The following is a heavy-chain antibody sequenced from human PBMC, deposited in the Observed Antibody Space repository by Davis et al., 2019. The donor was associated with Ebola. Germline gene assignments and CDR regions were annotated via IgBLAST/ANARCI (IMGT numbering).Heavy chain of an antibody. CDR1: GGSISSSNW. CDR2: IYHSGST. J-gene: IGHJ5*02. CDR3: ARGRVAFDP. Sequence: SETLSLTCAVSGGSISSSNWWSWVRQPPGKGLEWIGEIYHSGSTNYNPSLKSRVTISIDTSKNQFSLKLNSVTAADTAVYYCARGRVAFDPWGQGILVTVSS. V-gene: IGHV4-4*02.